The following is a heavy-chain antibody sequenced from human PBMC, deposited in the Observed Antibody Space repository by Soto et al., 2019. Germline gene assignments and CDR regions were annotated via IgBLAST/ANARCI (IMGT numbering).Heavy chain of an antibody. J-gene: IGHJ6*02. CDR3: AREKGYSNYYYGMDV. D-gene: IGHD5-18*01. CDR2: IYYSGST. V-gene: IGHV4-61*01. CDR1: GGSVSSGSYY. Sequence: SETLSLTCTVSGGSVSSGSYYWSWIRQPPGKGLEWIGYIYYSGSTNYNPSLKSRVTISVDTSKNQFSLKLSSVTAADTAVYYCAREKGYSNYYYGMDVWGQGTTVTVSS.